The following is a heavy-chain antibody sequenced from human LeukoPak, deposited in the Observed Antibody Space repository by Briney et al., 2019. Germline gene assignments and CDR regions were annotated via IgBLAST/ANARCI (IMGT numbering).Heavy chain of an antibody. CDR3: AKDMTLDYYDSSLGAFDI. CDR2: ISWNSGSI. D-gene: IGHD3-22*01. V-gene: IGHV3-9*01. Sequence: GGSLRLSCAASGLTFDDYTMHWVRQAPGKGLEWVSGISWNSGSIGYADSVKGRFTISRDNAKNSLYLQMNSLRAEDTALYYCAKDMTLDYYDSSLGAFDIWGQGTMVTVSS. CDR1: GLTFDDYT. J-gene: IGHJ3*02.